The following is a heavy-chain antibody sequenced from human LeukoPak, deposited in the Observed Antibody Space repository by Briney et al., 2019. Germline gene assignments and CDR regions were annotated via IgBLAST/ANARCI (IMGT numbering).Heavy chain of an antibody. V-gene: IGHV3-30*03. CDR3: ARDPMVRGVITPHRFDY. CDR2: ISYDGSNK. Sequence: GGSLRLSCAASGFTFSSYGMHWVRQAPGKGLEWVAVISYDGSNKYYADSVKGRFTISRDNSKNTLYLQMNSLRAEDTAVYYCARDPMVRGVITPHRFDYWGQGTLVTVSS. CDR1: GFTFSSYG. D-gene: IGHD3-10*01. J-gene: IGHJ4*02.